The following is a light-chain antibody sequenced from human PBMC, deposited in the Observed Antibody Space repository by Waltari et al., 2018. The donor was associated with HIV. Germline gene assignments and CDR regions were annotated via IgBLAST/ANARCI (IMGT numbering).Light chain of an antibody. Sequence: EIVLTQSPATLSVSPGARATLSCRASQSIGTSLAWYQQKPGQAPSLIIYDASRGAIGIPARFSGSGSGTDFTLTISNVEPEDFAVYYCQQRSNWPPLTFGGGTKVEIK. J-gene: IGKJ4*01. CDR1: QSIGTS. CDR2: DAS. V-gene: IGKV3-11*01. CDR3: QQRSNWPPLT.